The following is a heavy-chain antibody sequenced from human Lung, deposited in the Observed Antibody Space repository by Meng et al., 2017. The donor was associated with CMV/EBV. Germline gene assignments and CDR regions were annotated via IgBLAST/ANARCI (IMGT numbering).Heavy chain of an antibody. CDR3: ARTSRRTRDFDY. J-gene: IGHJ4*01. Sequence: SCTASGFTFSDHYMEWIRQAPGRGLEWIARIRDKDSRYSTEYAASVRGRFTISRDDSKLLFLEMTSLKTEDTAVYYCARTSRRTRDFDYWGHGXLVTVSS. CDR2: IRDKDSRYST. V-gene: IGHV3-72*01. D-gene: IGHD1-7*01. CDR1: GFTFSDHY.